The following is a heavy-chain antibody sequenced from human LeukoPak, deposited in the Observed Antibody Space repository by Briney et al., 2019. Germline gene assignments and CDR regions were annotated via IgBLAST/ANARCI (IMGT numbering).Heavy chain of an antibody. Sequence: PGGSLRLSCAASGFTFSSYEMNWVRQAPGRGLEWVSYISSSGSTIYYADSVKGRFTISRDNAKNSLYLQMNSLRGEDTAVYYCARRPSSSSWPGWGQGTLVIVSS. J-gene: IGHJ4*02. CDR2: ISSSGSTI. CDR1: GFTFSSYE. CDR3: ARRPSSSSWPG. D-gene: IGHD6-13*01. V-gene: IGHV3-48*03.